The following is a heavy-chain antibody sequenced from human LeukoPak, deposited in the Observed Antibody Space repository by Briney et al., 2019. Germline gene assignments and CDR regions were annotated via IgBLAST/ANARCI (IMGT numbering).Heavy chain of an antibody. V-gene: IGHV1-69*13. CDR2: IIPIFGTA. CDR1: GYTFTSHD. J-gene: IGHJ6*02. CDR3: ARHQSGSYYYYGMDV. D-gene: IGHD1-26*01. Sequence: GASVKVSCKASGYTFTSHDINWVRQATGQGLEWMGGIIPIFGTANYAQKFQGRVTITADESTSTAYMELSSLRSEDTAVYYCARHQSGSYYYYGMDVWGQGTTVTVSS.